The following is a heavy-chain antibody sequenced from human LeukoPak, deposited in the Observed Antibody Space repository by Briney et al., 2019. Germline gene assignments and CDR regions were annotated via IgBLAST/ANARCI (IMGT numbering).Heavy chain of an antibody. CDR3: ARAKYYYDSSGYYYLFDY. J-gene: IGHJ4*02. Sequence: SETLSLTCAVYGGSFSPYYWSWIRQSPDKGLEWIGEINHSRSTNYNPSLKSRVTMSVDTSKNQFSLKLSSVTAADTAVYYCARAKYYYDSSGYYYLFDYWGQGTLVTVSS. CDR2: INHSRST. CDR1: GGSFSPYY. V-gene: IGHV4-34*01. D-gene: IGHD3-22*01.